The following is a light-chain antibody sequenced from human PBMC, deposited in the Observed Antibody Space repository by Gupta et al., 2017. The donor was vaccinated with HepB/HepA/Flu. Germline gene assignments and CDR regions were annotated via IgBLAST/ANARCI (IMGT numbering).Light chain of an antibody. CDR3: QQRSNWPPVT. V-gene: IGKV3-11*01. CDR2: EAS. J-gene: IGKJ5*01. Sequence: EIVLTQSPATLSLSPGERATLSCRVSQSVSSYLAWYQQKPGQAPRLLIYEASNRATGIPAKFSGSGSGTDFTLTISSLEPEDFAVYYCQQRSNWPPVTFGQGTRLEIK. CDR1: QSVSSY.